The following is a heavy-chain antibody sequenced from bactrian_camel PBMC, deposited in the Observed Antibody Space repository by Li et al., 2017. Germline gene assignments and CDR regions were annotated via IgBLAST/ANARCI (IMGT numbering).Heavy chain of an antibody. J-gene: IGHJ4*01. CDR2: INSGGDHT. V-gene: IGHV3S25*01. CDR3: VKPNPDARGGFDH. D-gene: IGHD1*01. CDR1: GFTFSSYW. Sequence: QLVESGGGLVQPGGSLRLSCAASGFTFSSYWMYWVRQAPGKGLEWVSTINSGGDHTYYADSVQGRFTISRDNAKNTVYLLMNSLKPEDTAVYYCVKPNPDARGGFDHWGQGTQVTVS.